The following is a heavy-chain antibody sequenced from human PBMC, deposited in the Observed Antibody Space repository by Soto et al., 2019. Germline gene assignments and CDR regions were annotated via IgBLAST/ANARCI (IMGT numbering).Heavy chain of an antibody. D-gene: IGHD6-6*01. J-gene: IGHJ6*02. V-gene: IGHV3-33*01. CDR1: GFTFSSYG. CDR3: ARDQGIAARRGLGMSYYYYYGMDV. CDR2: IWYDGSNK. Sequence: GGSLRLSCAASGFTFSSYGMHWVRQAPGKGLEWVAVIWYDGSNKYYADSVKGRFTISRDNSKNTLYLQMNSLRAEDTAVYYCARDQGIAARRGLGMSYYYYYGMDVWGQGTTVTVSS.